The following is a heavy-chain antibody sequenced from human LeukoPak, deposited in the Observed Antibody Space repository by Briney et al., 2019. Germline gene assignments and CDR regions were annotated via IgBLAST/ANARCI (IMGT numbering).Heavy chain of an antibody. D-gene: IGHD3-22*01. CDR1: GGSISSYY. CDR2: IYTSGST. V-gene: IGHV4-4*07. CDR3: ARDTYYYDSSGYWADY. J-gene: IGHJ4*02. Sequence: SETLSLTCTVSGGSISSYYWSWIRQPAGKGLEWIGRIYTSGSTNYNPSLKSRVTMSVDTSKNQFSLKLSSVTAADTAVYYCARDTYYYDSSGYWADYWGQGALVTVSS.